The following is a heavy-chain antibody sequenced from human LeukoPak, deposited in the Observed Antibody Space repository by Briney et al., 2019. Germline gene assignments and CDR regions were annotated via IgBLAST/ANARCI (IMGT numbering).Heavy chain of an antibody. J-gene: IGHJ4*02. CDR2: ISGSGGST. Sequence: GGSLRLSCAASGFTFSSYAMSWVRQAPGKGLEWVSAISGSGGSTYYADSVKGRFTISRDNSKDTLYLQMNSLRAEDTAVYYCANHQLVLSSSLDYWGQGTLVTVSS. V-gene: IGHV3-23*01. D-gene: IGHD3-16*01. CDR3: ANHQLVLSSSLDY. CDR1: GFTFSSYA.